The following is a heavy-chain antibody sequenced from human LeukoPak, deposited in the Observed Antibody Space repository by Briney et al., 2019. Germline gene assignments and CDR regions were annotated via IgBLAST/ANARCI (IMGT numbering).Heavy chain of an antibody. V-gene: IGHV3-23*01. J-gene: IGHJ6*03. CDR1: GFTFSSYA. Sequence: GGSLRLSCAASGFTFSSYAMSWVRQAPGKGLEWVSAISGSGGSTYYADSVKGRFTISRDNSKNTLYLQMNSLRAEDTAVYYCAKSGAFGELLWVPYYYYYYMDVWGKGTTVTVSS. CDR3: AKSGAFGELLWVPYYYYYYMDV. CDR2: ISGSGGST. D-gene: IGHD3-10*01.